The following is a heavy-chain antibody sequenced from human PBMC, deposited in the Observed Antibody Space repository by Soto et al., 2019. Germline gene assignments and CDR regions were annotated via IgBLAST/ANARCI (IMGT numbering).Heavy chain of an antibody. D-gene: IGHD3-10*01. CDR1: GFSLSTSGVG. CDR3: AHEVSAGSWFDP. J-gene: IGHJ5*02. V-gene: IGHV2-5*02. Sequence: QITLKESGPTLVKPTQTLTLTCSFSGFSLSTSGVGVGWIRQPPGKALEWLALIYWDDDKRYSPSLKSRLTLTKDTSKNQVVLTMTNMDPVDTGTYYCAHEVSAGSWFDPWGQGTLVTVSS. CDR2: IYWDDDK.